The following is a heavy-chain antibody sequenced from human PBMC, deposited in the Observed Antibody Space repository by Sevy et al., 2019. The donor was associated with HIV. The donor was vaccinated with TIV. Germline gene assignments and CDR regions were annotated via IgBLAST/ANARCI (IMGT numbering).Heavy chain of an antibody. CDR3: VREGVGGYSYSLDC. J-gene: IGHJ4*02. CDR2: LKQDGSEK. Sequence: GGSLRLSCAASGFSFSVYWMSWVRQAPGKGLEWVATLKQDGSEKYYVDSVKGRFTISRDNAKNSLYLQMNGLRAEDTAVYYCVREGVGGYSYSLDCWGQGTLVTVSS. D-gene: IGHD5-18*01. V-gene: IGHV3-7*01. CDR1: GFSFSVYW.